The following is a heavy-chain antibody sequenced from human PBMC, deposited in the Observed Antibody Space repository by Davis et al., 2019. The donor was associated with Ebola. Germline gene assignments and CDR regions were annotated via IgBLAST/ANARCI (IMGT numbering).Heavy chain of an antibody. J-gene: IGHJ4*02. D-gene: IGHD2-15*01. CDR3: ARYCSGGSCPSESLDY. CDR1: GYSFIGYY. V-gene: IGHV1-2*06. CDR2: INPSSGDT. Sequence: ASVKVSCKASGYSFIGYYMHWVRQAPGQGLEWMGLINPSSGDTNYAQKFQGRVTMTTDTSIRTAYMELSRPRSDDTAVSFCARYCSGGSCPSESLDYWGQGALVTV.